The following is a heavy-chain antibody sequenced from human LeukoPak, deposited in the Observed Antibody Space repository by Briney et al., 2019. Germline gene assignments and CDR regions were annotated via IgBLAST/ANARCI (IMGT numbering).Heavy chain of an antibody. CDR1: GFTFSSYS. CDR2: INSSSNTI. V-gene: IGHV3-48*01. D-gene: IGHD2/OR15-2a*01. CDR3: ARDAFVV. Sequence: PGGSLRLSCAASGFTFSSYSMNWVRQAPGKGLEWVSYINSSSNTIYYADSVKGRFTISRDNAKNSLYLQMNSLRAEDTAVYYCARDAFVVWGQGTLVTVSS. J-gene: IGHJ4*02.